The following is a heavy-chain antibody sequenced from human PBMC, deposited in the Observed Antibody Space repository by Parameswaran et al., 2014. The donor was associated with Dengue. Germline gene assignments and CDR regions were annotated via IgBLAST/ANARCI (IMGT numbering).Heavy chain of an antibody. CDR2: ISSSSSYT. CDR3: ARVQVVPASYGMDV. Sequence: WIRQPPGRGLEWVSYISSSSSYTNYADSVKGRFTISRDNAKNSLYLQMNSLRAEDTAVYYCARVQVVPASYGMDVWGQGTTVTVSS. J-gene: IGHJ6*02. D-gene: IGHD2-2*01. V-gene: IGHV3-11*05.